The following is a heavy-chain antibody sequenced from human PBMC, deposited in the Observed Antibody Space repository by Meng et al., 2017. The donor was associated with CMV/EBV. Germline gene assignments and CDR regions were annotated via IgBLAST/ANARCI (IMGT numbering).Heavy chain of an antibody. J-gene: IGHJ4*02. V-gene: IGHV1-2*02. CDR1: GYTCTGYY. D-gene: IGHD3-16*01. Sequence: GQLVQSGAEVKKPWGSRKGSCKASGYTCTGYYMHWVRQAPGQGLELMGWINPNSGGTNYAQKFQGRVTMTRDTSISTAYMELSRLRSDDTAVYYCARHYDYDDYWGQGTLVTVSS. CDR3: ARHYDYDDY. CDR2: INPNSGGT.